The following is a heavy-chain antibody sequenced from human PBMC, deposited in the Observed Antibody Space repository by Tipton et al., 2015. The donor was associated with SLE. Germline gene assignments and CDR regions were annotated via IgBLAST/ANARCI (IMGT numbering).Heavy chain of an antibody. D-gene: IGHD3-3*01. J-gene: IGHJ4*02. Sequence: TLSLTCTVSGGSIISSSYYWGWIRQPPGKGLEYIGRTYFSGSPYYNPSLKSRITISEDPSKNQFSPKLSSGTAADTAVYYWARHQLYDFWSGYCLDYWGQGTLVAVSS. CDR3: ARHQLYDFWSGYCLDY. CDR2: TYFSGSP. V-gene: IGHV4-39*01. CDR1: GGSIISSSYY.